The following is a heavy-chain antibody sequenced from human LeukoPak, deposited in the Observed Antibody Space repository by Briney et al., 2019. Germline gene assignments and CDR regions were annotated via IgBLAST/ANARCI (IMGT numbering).Heavy chain of an antibody. Sequence: GALRLSCAASGFTFSSYGMHWVRQAPGKGLEWVAVISYDGSNKYYADSVKGRFTISRDNSKNTLYLQMNSLRAEDTAVYYCAKDLDSSGYFDYWGQGTLATVSS. J-gene: IGHJ4*02. D-gene: IGHD3-22*01. CDR1: GFTFSSYG. V-gene: IGHV3-30*18. CDR2: ISYDGSNK. CDR3: AKDLDSSGYFDY.